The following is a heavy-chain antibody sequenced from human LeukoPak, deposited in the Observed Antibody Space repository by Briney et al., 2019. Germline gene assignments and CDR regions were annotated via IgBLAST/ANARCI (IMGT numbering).Heavy chain of an antibody. V-gene: IGHV4-39*01. D-gene: IGHD2-15*01. CDR2: FYYSGST. J-gene: IGHJ4*02. CDR1: VGSISSSNYY. CDR3: ARQDCSGGGCYSGSYYFDY. Sequence: SETLSLTCTVSVGSISSSNYYWGWIRQPPGKGLEWIGYFYYSGSTYYNPSLKSRVTISVDTSKNQFSLKLSSVTAADTAVYYCARQDCSGGGCYSGSYYFDYWGQGTLVTVSS.